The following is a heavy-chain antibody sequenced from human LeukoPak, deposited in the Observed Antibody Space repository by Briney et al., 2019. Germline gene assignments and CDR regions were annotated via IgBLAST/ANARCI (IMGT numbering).Heavy chain of an antibody. V-gene: IGHV4-30-2*01. D-gene: IGHD4-17*01. Sequence: SQTLSLTCAVSGGSISSGGYSWSWIRQPPGKGLEWIGEINHSGSTNYNPSLKSRVTISVDTSKNQFSLKLSSVTAADTAVYYCARGLRTTVTTVFDYWGQGTLVTVSS. J-gene: IGHJ4*02. CDR2: INHSGST. CDR1: GGSISSGGYS. CDR3: ARGLRTTVTTVFDY.